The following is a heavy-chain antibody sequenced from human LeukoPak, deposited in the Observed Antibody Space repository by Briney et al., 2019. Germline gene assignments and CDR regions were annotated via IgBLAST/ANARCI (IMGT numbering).Heavy chain of an antibody. Sequence: SETLSLTCTVSGGSICSYYWSWLREPPGKGLEWIGYIYYSGRPIYNPPLKSRVTISVDTSKNQFSLKLSSVTAADTAVYYCARDMYSGSYYHFDYWGQGTLVTVSS. J-gene: IGHJ4*02. D-gene: IGHD1-26*01. CDR2: IYYSGRP. V-gene: IGHV4-59*12. CDR1: GGSICSYY. CDR3: ARDMYSGSYYHFDY.